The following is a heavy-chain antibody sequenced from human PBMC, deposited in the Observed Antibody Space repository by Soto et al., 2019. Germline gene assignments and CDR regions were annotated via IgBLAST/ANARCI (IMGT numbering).Heavy chain of an antibody. J-gene: IGHJ6*02. V-gene: IGHV3-23*01. CDR3: AKPFVGSYPFYYYGMDV. Sequence: EVELLESGGGLVQPGGSLRLSCAASGFTFSNYGMSWVRQAPGKGLEWVSGITGSGDSAYYADSVMGRFIISRDNSKSTLSLQMNSMRVEDTARYYCAKPFVGSYPFYYYGMDVWGQGTTVTGSS. CDR2: ITGSGDSA. CDR1: GFTFSNYG. D-gene: IGHD1-26*01.